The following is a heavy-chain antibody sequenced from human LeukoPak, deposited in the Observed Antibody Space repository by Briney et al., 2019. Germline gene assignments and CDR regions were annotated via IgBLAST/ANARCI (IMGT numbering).Heavy chain of an antibody. D-gene: IGHD4-17*01. J-gene: IGHJ4*02. V-gene: IGHV5-10-1*01. CDR1: GYSFTNYW. CDR2: IDPSDSYT. Sequence: GASLTISCKCSGYSFTNYWISWVRQMPRKGLEWMGRIDPSDSYTKYSPSFEGHVTISVDKSISTAFLQWNSQKASDSAMYYCATGASKVTTDFANYWGQGTQVAVSS. CDR3: ATGASKVTTDFANY.